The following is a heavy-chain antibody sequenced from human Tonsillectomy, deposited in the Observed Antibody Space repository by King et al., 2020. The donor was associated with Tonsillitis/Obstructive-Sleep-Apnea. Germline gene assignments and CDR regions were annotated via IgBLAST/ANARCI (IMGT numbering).Heavy chain of an antibody. CDR3: AIDSPPMDVVVPAAIYYYGMDV. CDR2: INPSGGST. V-gene: IGHV1-46*01. J-gene: IGHJ6*02. CDR1: GYTFTSYY. D-gene: IGHD2-2*01. Sequence: VQLVESGAEVKKPGASVKVSCKASGYTFTSYYMHWVRQAPGQGLEWMGIINPSGGSTSYAQKVQGRVTMTRDTSTSTVYMEMSSLRSEDTAVYYCAIDSPPMDVVVPAAIYYYGMDVWGQGTTVTVSS.